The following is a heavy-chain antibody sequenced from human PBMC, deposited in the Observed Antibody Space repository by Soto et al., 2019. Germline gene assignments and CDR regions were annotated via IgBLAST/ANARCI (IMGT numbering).Heavy chain of an antibody. CDR3: AKDNWGFSGPSGSYGGNYFDY. J-gene: IGHJ4*02. CDR2: ISGDGGST. CDR1: GFTFDDYA. V-gene: IGHV3-43*02. D-gene: IGHD1-26*01. Sequence: GGSLRLSCAASGFTFDDYAMHWVRQAPGKGLEWVSLISGDGGSTYYADSVKGRFTISRDNSKNSLYLQMNRLRTEDTALYYCAKDNWGFSGPSGSYGGNYFDYWGQGTLVTVSS.